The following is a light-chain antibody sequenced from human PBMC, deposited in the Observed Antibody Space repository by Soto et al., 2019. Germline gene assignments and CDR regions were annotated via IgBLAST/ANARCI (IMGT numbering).Light chain of an antibody. J-gene: IGKJ1*01. Sequence: EIVMTQSPTTLSVSPGERATLSCRASQSVRSNLAWYQQQPGQPPRLLIYGASTRATGSPARFCGSGSGTEFTLTISSLQSEDFAVDYCQQYNNWPPTFGQGTKVDI. CDR1: QSVRSN. V-gene: IGKV3-15*01. CDR2: GAS. CDR3: QQYNNWPPT.